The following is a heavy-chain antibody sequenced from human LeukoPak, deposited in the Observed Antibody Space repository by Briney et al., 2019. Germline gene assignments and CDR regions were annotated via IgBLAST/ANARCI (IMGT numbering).Heavy chain of an antibody. CDR2: INSDGNIT. CDR3: ATSGVTGTTNDY. CDR1: GFTFSSYW. V-gene: IGHV3-74*01. Sequence: GGSLRLSCAASGFTFSSYWMHWVRQAPGKGLVWVSRINSDGNITIYADSVKGRFTISRDNAKNTLYLQMDSLRAEDTVGYYCATSGVTGTTNDYWGQGTLVTVSS. D-gene: IGHD1-7*01. J-gene: IGHJ4*02.